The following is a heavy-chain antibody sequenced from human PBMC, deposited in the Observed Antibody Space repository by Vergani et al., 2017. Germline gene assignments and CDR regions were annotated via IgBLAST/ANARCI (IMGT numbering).Heavy chain of an antibody. J-gene: IGHJ6*02. Sequence: QVQLQESGPGLVKPSETLSLTCTVSGGSISSYYWSWIRQPPGKGLEWIGYIYYSGSTNYNPSLKSRVTISVDTSKNQLSLKLSSVTAADTAVYYCARWRWLRSCYYYGMDVWGQGTTVTVSS. D-gene: IGHD5-24*01. CDR1: GGSISSYY. CDR2: IYYSGST. CDR3: ARWRWLRSCYYYGMDV. V-gene: IGHV4-59*01.